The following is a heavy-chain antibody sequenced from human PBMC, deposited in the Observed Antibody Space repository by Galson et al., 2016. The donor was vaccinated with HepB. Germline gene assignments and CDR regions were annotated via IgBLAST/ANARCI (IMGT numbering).Heavy chain of an antibody. D-gene: IGHD3-10*01. Sequence: CKASGYTFSSYAMHWVRQAPGQSLEWMGWIHVGNGSTKYLQKFQGRVTITRDTSASTVFMELSSLKSEDTAVYYCARDGTYYYGSGVNWFDPWGQGTLVTVSS. J-gene: IGHJ5*02. CDR3: ARDGTYYYGSGVNWFDP. V-gene: IGHV1-3*01. CDR2: IHVGNGST. CDR1: GYTFSSYA.